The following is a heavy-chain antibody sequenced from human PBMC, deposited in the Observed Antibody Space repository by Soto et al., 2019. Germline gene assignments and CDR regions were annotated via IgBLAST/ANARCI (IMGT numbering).Heavy chain of an antibody. CDR3: SRNFQQLIFYSYYIDV. CDR2: IKQDGSEK. V-gene: IGHV3-7*01. CDR1: GFTFSSYW. J-gene: IGHJ6*03. D-gene: IGHD6-13*01. Sequence: PGGSLRLSCAASGFTFSSYWMTWVRQAPGRGLEWVANIKQDGSEKYYVDSVRGRFTISRDNAKNSLYLQMNSLRAEDTAVYYCSRNFQQLIFYSYYIDVWGKGTTITVSS.